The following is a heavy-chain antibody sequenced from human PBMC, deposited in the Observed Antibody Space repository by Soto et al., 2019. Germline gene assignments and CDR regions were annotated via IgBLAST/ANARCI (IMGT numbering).Heavy chain of an antibody. J-gene: IGHJ4*02. Sequence: PGGSLRLSCAASGFTFSSYAMHWVRQAPGKGLEWVAVISYDGSNKYYADSVKGRFTISRDNSKNTLYLQMNSLRAEDTAVYYCARDVPSVGVAGGAFDYWGQGTLVTVSS. V-gene: IGHV3-30-3*01. CDR1: GFTFSSYA. CDR3: ARDVPSVGVAGGAFDY. D-gene: IGHD1-26*01. CDR2: ISYDGSNK.